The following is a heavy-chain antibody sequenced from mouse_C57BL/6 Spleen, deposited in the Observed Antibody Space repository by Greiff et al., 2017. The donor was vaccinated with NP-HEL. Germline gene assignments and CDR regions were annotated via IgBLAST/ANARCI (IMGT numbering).Heavy chain of an antibody. CDR2: IDPETGGT. Sequence: QVQLQQSGAELVRPGASVTLSCKASGYTFTDYEMHWVKQTPVHGLEWIGAIDPETGGTAYNQKFKGKAILTADKSSSTAYMELRSLTSEDSAVYYCTRAYYYGSSYGYFGVWGTGTTVTVSS. V-gene: IGHV1-15*01. D-gene: IGHD1-1*01. J-gene: IGHJ1*03. CDR3: TRAYYYGSSYGYFGV. CDR1: GYTFTDYE.